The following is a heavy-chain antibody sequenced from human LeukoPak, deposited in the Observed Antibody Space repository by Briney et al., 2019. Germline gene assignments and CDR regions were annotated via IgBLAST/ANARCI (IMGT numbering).Heavy chain of an antibody. CDR1: GGSISSGGYS. V-gene: IGHV4-30-2*01. J-gene: IGHJ4*02. CDR3: ARGGDFDY. Sequence: SQTLSLTCAVSGGSISSGGYSWSWLRQPPGKGLEWIGYIYHSGSTYYNPSLKSLVTISVDRSKNQFSLKLSSVTAADTAVYYCARGGDFDYWGQGTLVTVSS. CDR2: IYHSGST. D-gene: IGHD3-16*01.